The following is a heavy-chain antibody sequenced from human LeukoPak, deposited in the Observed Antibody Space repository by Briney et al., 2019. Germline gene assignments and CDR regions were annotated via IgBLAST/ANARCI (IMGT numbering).Heavy chain of an antibody. CDR1: GFTFNLYA. D-gene: IGHD3-10*01. CDR3: AKGLSRAFGTYYFDF. CDR2: ISGSGGST. Sequence: GGSLRLSCVASGFTFNLYAMNWVRQAPGEGLEWVSGISGSGGSTYYADSVKGRFTISRDNSKSTLSLQMNSLRDDDTAVYFCAKGLSRAFGTYYFDFWGRGTLVTVSS. J-gene: IGHJ4*02. V-gene: IGHV3-23*01.